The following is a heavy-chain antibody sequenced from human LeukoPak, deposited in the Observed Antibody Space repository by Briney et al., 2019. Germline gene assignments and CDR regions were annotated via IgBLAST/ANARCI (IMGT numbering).Heavy chain of an antibody. J-gene: IGHJ4*02. D-gene: IGHD3-22*01. Sequence: SETLSLTCAVYGGSFSGYYWSWIRQPPGKGLEWIGEINNSGSTNYNPSLKSRVTISVDTSKNQFSLKLSSVTAADTAVYYCAADYYDSSGYPYYFDYWGQGTLVTVSS. CDR3: AADYYDSSGYPYYFDY. CDR2: INNSGST. V-gene: IGHV4-34*01. CDR1: GGSFSGYY.